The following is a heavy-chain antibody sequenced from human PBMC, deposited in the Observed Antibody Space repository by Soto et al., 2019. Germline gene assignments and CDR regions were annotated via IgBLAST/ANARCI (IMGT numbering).Heavy chain of an antibody. CDR2: IFFTGNI. Sequence: SETLSLTCTVSGASLSSISYYWGWIRQPPGKGLEWVGSIFFTGNIYYNPSLKSRVTISVDTSRNQFSLMVNSVTAADTAVYYSASRHCSGGSCYNPGFVSCGQGALLTVSS. D-gene: IGHD2-15*01. J-gene: IGHJ4*02. CDR1: GASLSSISYY. V-gene: IGHV4-39*01. CDR3: ASRHCSGGSCYNPGFVS.